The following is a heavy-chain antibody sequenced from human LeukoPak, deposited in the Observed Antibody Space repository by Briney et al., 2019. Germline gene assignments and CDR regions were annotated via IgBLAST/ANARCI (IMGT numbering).Heavy chain of an antibody. D-gene: IGHD3-16*02. V-gene: IGHV4-59*01. CDR1: GGSISSYY. J-gene: IGHJ4*02. CDR2: IYYSGST. Sequence: TSETLSLTCTVSGGSISSYYWSWIRQPPGNGLEWIGYIYYSGSTNYNPSLKSRVTISVDTSKNQFSLKLSSVTAADTAVYYCARSHYVWGSYRLYYFDYWGQGTLVTVSS. CDR3: ARSHYVWGSYRLYYFDY.